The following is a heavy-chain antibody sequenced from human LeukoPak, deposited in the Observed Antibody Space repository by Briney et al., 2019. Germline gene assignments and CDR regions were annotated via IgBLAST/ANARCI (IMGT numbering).Heavy chain of an antibody. J-gene: IGHJ6*03. CDR1: GFTFSSHA. Sequence: PGGSLRLSCAASGFTFSSHAMSWVRQAPGKGLEWVSSLSGSGGTTYHADSVKGRFSISRDNSMNTLYLQLNSLRAEDTAVYYCAKGGSTSRVTTSRVVFGYYYYLDVWGKGTPVTVSS. D-gene: IGHD4-17*01. CDR2: LSGSGGTT. CDR3: AKGGSTSRVTTSRVVFGYYYYLDV. V-gene: IGHV3-23*01.